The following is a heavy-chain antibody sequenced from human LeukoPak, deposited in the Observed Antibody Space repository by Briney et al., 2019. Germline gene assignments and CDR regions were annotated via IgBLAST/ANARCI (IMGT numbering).Heavy chain of an antibody. Sequence: ASVKVSCKASGYTFTSYGISWVRQAPGQGLEWMGWINPNSGGTNYAQKFQGRVTMTRDTSISTAYMELSRLTSDDTAVYYCARAGSSSRWVNDYWGQGTLVTVSS. CDR2: INPNSGGT. J-gene: IGHJ4*02. V-gene: IGHV1-2*02. CDR3: ARAGSSSRWVNDY. CDR1: GYTFTSYG. D-gene: IGHD6-13*01.